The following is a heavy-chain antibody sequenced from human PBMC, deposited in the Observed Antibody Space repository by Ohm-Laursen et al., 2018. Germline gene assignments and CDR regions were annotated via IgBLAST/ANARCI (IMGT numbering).Heavy chain of an antibody. D-gene: IGHD3-22*01. Sequence: SLRLSCAAPGFTFSNYGFHWVRQAPGKGLEWVAVIWYDGNRKYYAESVKGRFTVSRDDPKNTVYLQMNSLRAEDTAVYYCARDDDTSSHYSRFDYWGQGTLVTVSS. V-gene: IGHV3-33*01. CDR1: GFTFSNYG. J-gene: IGHJ4*02. CDR3: ARDDDTSSHYSRFDY. CDR2: IWYDGNRK.